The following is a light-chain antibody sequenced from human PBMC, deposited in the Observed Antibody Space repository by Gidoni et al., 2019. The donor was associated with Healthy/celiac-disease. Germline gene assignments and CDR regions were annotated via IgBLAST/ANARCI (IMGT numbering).Light chain of an antibody. Sequence: EIQMTQSPSSLSASLGDRVTITCRASQSINSYLNWYQQKPGNAPKLLIYAASSLQSGVPSRFSGSGSGTDFTLTISSLQPEDFATYYCQQSYSTPYTFGQGTKLEIK. CDR1: QSINSY. V-gene: IGKV1-39*01. CDR2: AAS. CDR3: QQSYSTPYT. J-gene: IGKJ2*01.